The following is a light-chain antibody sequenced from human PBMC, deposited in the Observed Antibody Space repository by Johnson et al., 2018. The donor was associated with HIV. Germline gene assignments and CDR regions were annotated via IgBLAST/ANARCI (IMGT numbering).Light chain of an antibody. CDR1: SSNIGNNY. J-gene: IGLJ1*01. CDR2: DNN. CDR3: GTWDSSLSAGV. Sequence: QSVLTQPPSVSAAPGQKVTVSCSGSSSNIGNNYVSWYQQFPGTAPKLLIYDNNKRPSGIPDRFSGSKSGPSATLAITGLQTGDEADYYCGTWDSSLSAGVFGTGTNVTVL. V-gene: IGLV1-51*01.